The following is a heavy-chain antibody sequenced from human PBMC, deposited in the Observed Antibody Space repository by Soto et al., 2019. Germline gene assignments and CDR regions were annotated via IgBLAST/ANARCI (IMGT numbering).Heavy chain of an antibody. CDR1: GFTFSDHY. CDR2: IKNKANSYTT. V-gene: IGHV3-72*01. CDR3: TTVRGYSYGLGDYYYGMDV. J-gene: IGHJ6*02. D-gene: IGHD5-18*01. Sequence: GGSLRLSCATSGFTFSDHYMDWVRQAPGKGLEWVGRIKNKANSYTTEYAASVEGRFTISRDDSKNTLYLQMNSLRTEDTAVYYCTTVRGYSYGLGDYYYGMDVWGQGTTVTVSS.